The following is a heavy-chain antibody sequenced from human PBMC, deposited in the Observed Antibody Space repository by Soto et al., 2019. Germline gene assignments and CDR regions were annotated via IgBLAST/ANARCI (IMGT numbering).Heavy chain of an antibody. CDR3: ARDKITGLFDY. D-gene: IGHD2-8*02. Sequence: PSEALPLTFAGYFGSLSCYDWTGIRQPPASGLECIGEFNHIGGTNXXPSLKGGVXVAVETSKNQFXLKLAXVTAAGTAVYYCARDKITGLFDYWGQGTLVTVX. V-gene: IGHV4-34*01. J-gene: IGHJ4*02. CDR2: FNHIGGT. CDR1: FGSLSCYD.